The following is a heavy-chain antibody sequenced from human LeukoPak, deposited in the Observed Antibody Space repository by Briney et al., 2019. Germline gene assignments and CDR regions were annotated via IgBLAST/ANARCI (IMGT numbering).Heavy chain of an antibody. J-gene: IGHJ4*02. CDR2: IYSGGST. Sequence: GGSLRLSCAASGFTFSGYWMHWVRQAPGKGLEWVSVIYSGGSTYYADSVKGRFTISRDNSKNTLYLQMNSLRAEDTAVYYCARDGYSDGTFDYWGQGTLVTVSS. D-gene: IGHD5-12*01. CDR3: ARDGYSDGTFDY. CDR1: GFTFSGYW. V-gene: IGHV3-53*01.